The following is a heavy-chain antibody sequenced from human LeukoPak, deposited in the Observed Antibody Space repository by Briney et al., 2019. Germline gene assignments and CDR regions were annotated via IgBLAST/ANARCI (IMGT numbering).Heavy chain of an antibody. CDR3: ARGSGSSRNNWFDP. V-gene: IGHV3-21*01. CDR2: ISSSSSYI. Sequence: GGSLRLSCAASGFTFSSYSMNWVRQAPGKGLEWVSSISSSSSYIYYADSVKGRFTISRDNAKNSLYLQMNSLRAEDTAVYYCARGSGSSRNNWFDPWGRGTLVTVSS. D-gene: IGHD3-10*01. J-gene: IGHJ5*02. CDR1: GFTFSSYS.